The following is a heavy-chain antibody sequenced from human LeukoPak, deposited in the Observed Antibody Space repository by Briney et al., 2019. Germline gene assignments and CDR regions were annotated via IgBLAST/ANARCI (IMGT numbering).Heavy chain of an antibody. CDR1: GYSFISYW. D-gene: IGHD3-10*01. CDR2: SYPGDSDT. CDR3: ARAGFGENGFDI. Sequence: GESVKISCKGSGYSFISYWIGGVGQMPGEGLEWMGISYPGDSDTRYSPSFQGQLTISADKSISTAYLQWSSLKASDTAMYYCARAGFGENGFDIWGQGTMVTVSS. J-gene: IGHJ3*02. V-gene: IGHV5-51*01.